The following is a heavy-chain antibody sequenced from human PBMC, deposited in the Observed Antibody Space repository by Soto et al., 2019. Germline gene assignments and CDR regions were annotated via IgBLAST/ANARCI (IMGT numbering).Heavy chain of an antibody. CDR1: GFSFSYSG. CDR3: VKDGPNWGKDFDS. V-gene: IGHV3-33*06. Sequence: QVHLVESGGGVVQPGRSLRLSCAASGFSFSYSGMHWVRQAPGKGLEWVAVIWWDESNKFYADSVKGRFTISRDNFKNTLYLQMNSLRAEDTAVYYCVKDGPNWGKDFDSWGQGTLVTVSS. D-gene: IGHD7-27*01. CDR2: IWWDESNK. J-gene: IGHJ4*02.